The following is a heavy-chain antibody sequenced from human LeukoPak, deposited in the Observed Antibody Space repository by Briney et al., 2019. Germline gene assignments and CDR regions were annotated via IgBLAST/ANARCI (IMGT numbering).Heavy chain of an antibody. CDR1: GFSFSNYA. CDR3: AKTQGYYDA. Sequence: PGGSLRLSSAASGFSFSNYAMSWVRQAPGKGLELVSGIYGSDDKTVYGDAVKGRFTISRDNSKNTLYLQMNSLRADDTAVYYCAKTQGYYDAWGQGALVTVSS. V-gene: IGHV3-23*01. CDR2: IYGSDDKT. J-gene: IGHJ5*02. D-gene: IGHD2-15*01.